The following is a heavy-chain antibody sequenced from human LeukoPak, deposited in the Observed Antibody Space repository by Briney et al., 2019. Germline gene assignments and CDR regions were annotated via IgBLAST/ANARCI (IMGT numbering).Heavy chain of an antibody. CDR1: GGSISSYY. CDR3: ARPERLAYWFDP. CDR2: INHSGST. Sequence: PSETLSLTCTVSGGSISSYYWSWIRQPPGKGLEWIGEINHSGSTNYNPSLKSRVTISVDTSKNQFSLKLSSVTAAGTAVYYCARPERLAYWFDPWGQGTLVTVSS. J-gene: IGHJ5*02. D-gene: IGHD1-1*01. V-gene: IGHV4-34*01.